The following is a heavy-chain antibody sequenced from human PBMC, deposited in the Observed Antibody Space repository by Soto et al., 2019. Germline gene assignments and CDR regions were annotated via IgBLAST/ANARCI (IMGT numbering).Heavy chain of an antibody. CDR2: NYYSGIT. Sequence: QVQLQESGPGLVKPSQTLSLTCTVSGGSISSGGYYWTWIRQHPGKGLGWIGYNYYSGITYYNPSLKSRVTISLDTSKNQFPLKLSSVTAADTAVYYCARGSSIAGLYYGMDVWGQGTTVTVSS. D-gene: IGHD6-6*01. J-gene: IGHJ6*02. CDR1: GGSISSGGYY. V-gene: IGHV4-31*03. CDR3: ARGSSIAGLYYGMDV.